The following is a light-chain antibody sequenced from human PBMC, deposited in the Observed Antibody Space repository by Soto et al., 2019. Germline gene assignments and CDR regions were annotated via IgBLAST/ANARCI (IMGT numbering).Light chain of an antibody. CDR3: QQYGSSPIP. CDR1: QTVSSNY. J-gene: IGKJ5*01. V-gene: IGKV3-20*01. Sequence: IVLTQNKGALSLSPGERATLSCRASQTVSSNYLAWCQQRPGQAPRLLIYGASSRATGIPDRFSGSGSGTDFTLTISRLEPEDCAVYYCQQYGSSPIPFGQLARPEIK. CDR2: GAS.